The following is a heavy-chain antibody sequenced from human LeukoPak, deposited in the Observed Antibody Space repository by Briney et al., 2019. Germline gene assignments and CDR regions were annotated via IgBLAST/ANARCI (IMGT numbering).Heavy chain of an antibody. V-gene: IGHV3-9*01. J-gene: IGHJ6*02. D-gene: IGHD1-26*01. CDR2: ISWNSGSI. Sequence: GGSLRLSCAASGFTFDDYAMHWVRHAPGKGLEWVSGISWNSGSIGYADSVKGRFTISRDNAKNSLYLQMNSLRAEDTALYYCAKDIGGSYYDYYYYGMDVWGQGTTVTVSS. CDR3: AKDIGGSYYDYYYYGMDV. CDR1: GFTFDDYA.